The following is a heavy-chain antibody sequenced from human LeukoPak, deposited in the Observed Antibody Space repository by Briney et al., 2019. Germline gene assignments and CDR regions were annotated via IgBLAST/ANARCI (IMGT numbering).Heavy chain of an antibody. CDR3: ARAGELGQLGRSGSYLY. J-gene: IGHJ4*02. D-gene: IGHD1-26*01. V-gene: IGHV1-69*05. CDR2: IIPIFGTA. Sequence: SVKVSCKAFGGTFSSYAISWVRQAPGQGLGWLGGIIPIFGTANYAQKLQGSVTITKDDSTSTAYMELSSLRSEDTAVYYCARAGELGQLGRSGSYLYWGQGTLVTVSS. CDR1: GGTFSSYA.